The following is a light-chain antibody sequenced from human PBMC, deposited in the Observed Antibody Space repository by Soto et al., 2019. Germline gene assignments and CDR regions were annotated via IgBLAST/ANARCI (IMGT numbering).Light chain of an antibody. CDR2: DAS. Sequence: EIVFTQSPATLSFSPGERATLSCRASQSVSSYLAWYQQKPGQAPRLLIYDASNRATGIPARFSGSGSGTDFTLTISSLEPEDFAVYYCQQRSNWLTFGPGTKVDIK. CDR1: QSVSSY. CDR3: QQRSNWLT. J-gene: IGKJ3*01. V-gene: IGKV3-11*01.